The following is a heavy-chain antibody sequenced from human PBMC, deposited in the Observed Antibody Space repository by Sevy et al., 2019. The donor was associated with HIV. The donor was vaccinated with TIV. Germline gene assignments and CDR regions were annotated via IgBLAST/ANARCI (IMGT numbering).Heavy chain of an antibody. Sequence: GGSLRLSCAASGFTVSNNYISWVRQALGKGLEWVSALYAGGNPYYADSVKGRFTISRDNSKNTVYLQMNSLSTEDTAVYYCARETVSGYNLWGQGTLVTVSS. V-gene: IGHV3-53*01. D-gene: IGHD5-12*01. CDR1: GFTVSNNY. CDR2: LYAGGNP. J-gene: IGHJ4*02. CDR3: ARETVSGYNL.